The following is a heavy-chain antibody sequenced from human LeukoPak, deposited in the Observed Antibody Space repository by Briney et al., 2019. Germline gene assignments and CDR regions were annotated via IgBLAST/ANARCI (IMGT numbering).Heavy chain of an antibody. CDR1: GFTFSSYA. J-gene: IGHJ6*03. D-gene: IGHD3-16*01. CDR2: ISYSGGST. V-gene: IGHV3-23*01. CDR3: AKDSGHSWGIYYYYYYYMDV. Sequence: GGSLRLSCAASGFTFSSYAMSWVRQAPGKGLEWVSAISYSGGSTYYADSVKGRFTISRDNSKNTLYLQMNSLRAEDTAVYYCAKDSGHSWGIYYYYYYYMDVWGKGTTVTISS.